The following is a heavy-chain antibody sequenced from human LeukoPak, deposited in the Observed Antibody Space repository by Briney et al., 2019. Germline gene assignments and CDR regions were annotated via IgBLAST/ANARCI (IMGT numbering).Heavy chain of an antibody. V-gene: IGHV4-39*07. J-gene: IGHJ4*02. CDR1: GASISSGDYY. CDR2: IYYSGST. CDR3: ARHSLDSGSFLLFVY. Sequence: NTSETLSLTCTVSGASISSGDYYWSWIRQPPGKGLEWIGSIYYSGSTYYNPSLKSRVTISVDTSKNQFSLKLSSVTAADTAVYYCARHSLDSGSFLLFVYWGQGTLVTVSS. D-gene: IGHD1-26*01.